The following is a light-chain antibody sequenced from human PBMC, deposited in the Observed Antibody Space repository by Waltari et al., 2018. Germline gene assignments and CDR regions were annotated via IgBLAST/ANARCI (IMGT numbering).Light chain of an antibody. CDR1: PSVLYTDNNKNY. V-gene: IGKV4-1*01. J-gene: IGKJ1*01. CDR3: HQHYTTPWT. CDR2: WAS. Sequence: DIVMTQSPDSLAVSLGEVATINCKSSPSVLYTDNNKNYLTWYQQNPGQSPQLLIYWASTRESGVPDRFIGSGSGTDFTLTISSLQAEDVAVYYCHQHYTTPWTFGQGTQVEIK.